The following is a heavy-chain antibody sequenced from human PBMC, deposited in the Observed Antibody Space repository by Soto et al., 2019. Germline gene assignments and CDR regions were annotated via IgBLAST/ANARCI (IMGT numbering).Heavy chain of an antibody. Sequence: GGSLRLSCTASGFTFGDYAMSWFRQAPGKGLEWVGFIRSKAYGGTTEYAASVKGRFTISRDDSKSIAYLQMNSLKTEDTAVYYCTMYSSTHYYYGMDVWGQGTTVTVS. D-gene: IGHD6-13*01. CDR3: TMYSSTHYYYGMDV. J-gene: IGHJ6*02. CDR1: GFTFGDYA. CDR2: IRSKAYGGTT. V-gene: IGHV3-49*03.